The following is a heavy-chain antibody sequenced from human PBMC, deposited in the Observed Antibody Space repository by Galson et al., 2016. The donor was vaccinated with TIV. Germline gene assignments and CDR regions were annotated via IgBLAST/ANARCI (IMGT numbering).Heavy chain of an antibody. V-gene: IGHV3-48*04. CDR3: ARDGCDYSAFQY. D-gene: IGHD2-21*01. Sequence: LRLSCAGSGFTFSSYSMTWVRQAPGKGLEWVSYISDSSGSIYYADSVKGRLTISRDNAKNSLYLQMNSLRVEDTAVYYCARDGCDYSAFQYWGQGTLVTVSS. CDR1: GFTFSSYS. J-gene: IGHJ1*01. CDR2: ISDSSGSI.